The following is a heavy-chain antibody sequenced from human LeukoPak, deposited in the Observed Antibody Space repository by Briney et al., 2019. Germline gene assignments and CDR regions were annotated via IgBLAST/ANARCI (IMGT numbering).Heavy chain of an antibody. D-gene: IGHD2-15*01. CDR3: VKGHCSSSSCFPNYYYYMDV. Sequence: GRSLRLSCAGSGFTFDEHAMHWVRQAPGKGLEWVSGISWNSGSIAYADSVKGRFTISRDNAKNLPFLQMSSLRAADTALYYCVKGHCSSSSCFPNYYYYMDVWGTGTTVTVSS. J-gene: IGHJ6*03. CDR2: ISWNSGSI. CDR1: GFTFDEHA. V-gene: IGHV3-9*01.